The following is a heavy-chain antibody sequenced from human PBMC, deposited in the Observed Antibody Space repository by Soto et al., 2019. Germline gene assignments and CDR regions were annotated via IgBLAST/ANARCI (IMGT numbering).Heavy chain of an antibody. Sequence: QLQLQESGPGLVKPSETLSLTCTVSGGSISSSSYYWGWIRQPPGKGLEWIGSIYYSGSTYYNPSLKSRVTISVDTSKNQFSLKLSSVTAADTAVYYCARHNSRDDYCSGGSCYPNWFDPWGQGTLVTVSS. CDR2: IYYSGST. CDR3: ARHNSRDDYCSGGSCYPNWFDP. V-gene: IGHV4-39*01. CDR1: GGSISSSSYY. J-gene: IGHJ5*02. D-gene: IGHD2-15*01.